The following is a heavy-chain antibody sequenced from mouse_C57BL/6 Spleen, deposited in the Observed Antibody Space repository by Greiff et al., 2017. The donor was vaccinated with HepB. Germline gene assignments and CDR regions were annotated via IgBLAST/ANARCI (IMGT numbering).Heavy chain of an antibody. V-gene: IGHV1-82*01. D-gene: IGHD1-1*01. J-gene: IGHJ3*01. CDR3: ARRAGSPFAY. Sequence: VQLQQSGPELVKPGASVKISCKASGYAFSSSWMNWVKQRPGKGLEWIGRIYPGDGDTNYNGKFKGKATLTADKSSSTAYMQLSSLTSEDSAVYFCARRAGSPFAYWGQGTLVTVSA. CDR1: GYAFSSSW. CDR2: IYPGDGDT.